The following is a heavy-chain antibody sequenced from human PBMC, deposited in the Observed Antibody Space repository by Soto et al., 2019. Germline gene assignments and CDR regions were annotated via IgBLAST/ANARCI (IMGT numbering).Heavy chain of an antibody. CDR1: GGSVSSGSYY. V-gene: IGHV4-61*01. D-gene: IGHD5-18*01. J-gene: IGHJ5*02. Sequence: QVQLQESGPGLVKPSETLSLTCTVSGGSVSSGSYYWSWIRQPPGKGLEWIGYIYYSGSTNYNPSLKSRVTVSVDTSKNQFALKLRSVTAADTAVYYCARAVTAMAVSNSVFWFDPWGQGNLVTVSS. CDR3: ARAVTAMAVSNSVFWFDP. CDR2: IYYSGST.